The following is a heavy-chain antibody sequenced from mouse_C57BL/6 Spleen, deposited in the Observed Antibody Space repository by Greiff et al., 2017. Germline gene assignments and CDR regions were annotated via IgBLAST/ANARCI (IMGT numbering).Heavy chain of an antibody. CDR3: ARGKLEAWFAY. CDR2: IYPGDGDT. V-gene: IGHV1-80*01. J-gene: IGHJ3*01. Sequence: LEESGAELVKPGASVKISCKASGYAFSSYWMNWVKQRPGKGLEWIGQIYPGDGDTNYNGKFKGKATLTADKSSSTAYMQLSSLTSEDSAVYFCARGKLEAWFAYWGQGTLVTVSA. CDR1: GYAFSSYW.